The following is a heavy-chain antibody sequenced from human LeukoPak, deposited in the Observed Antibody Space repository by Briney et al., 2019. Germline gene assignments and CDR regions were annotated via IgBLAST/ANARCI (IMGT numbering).Heavy chain of an antibody. Sequence: GGSLRLSCAASGFTFSSYAMHWVRQAPGKGLEWVAIISNDGTTESYTDSVKGRFTISRDNFKNTLYLQMNGLRLEDTAVYYCATLRDIVVVATTPTDVWGKGTTVIVSS. CDR3: ATLRDIVVVATTPTDV. CDR1: GFTFSSYA. CDR2: ISNDGTTE. V-gene: IGHV3-30-3*01. J-gene: IGHJ6*04. D-gene: IGHD2-2*01.